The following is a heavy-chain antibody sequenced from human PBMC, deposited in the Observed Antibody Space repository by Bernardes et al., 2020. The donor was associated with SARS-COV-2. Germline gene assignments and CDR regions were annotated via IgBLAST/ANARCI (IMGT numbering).Heavy chain of an antibody. J-gene: IGHJ4*02. D-gene: IGHD2-8*02. Sequence: GWSLRLSCVVSGFTFNRYWMHWVRQAPGKGLEWVSRLNEDGTITTYADSVKGRFTISRDNAKSTLYLQMHSLGAEDTATYYCVRDLAGARGSWGQGTLVTVSS. CDR1: GFTFNRYW. V-gene: IGHV3-74*01. CDR3: VRDLAGARGS. CDR2: LNEDGTIT.